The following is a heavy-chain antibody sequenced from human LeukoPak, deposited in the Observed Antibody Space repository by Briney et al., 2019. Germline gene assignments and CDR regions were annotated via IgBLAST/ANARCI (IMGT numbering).Heavy chain of an antibody. D-gene: IGHD3-10*02. CDR2: IYYSGNT. CDR1: GGSLSPYY. Sequence: SEALSLTCTVSGGSLSPYYWSWIRQPPGKGLEWLGYIYYSGNTEYKPSLKSRVAMSVDTSKNQFSLRLSSVTAAGTAVYYCARSTGSTMFIDYWGQGTLVTVSS. V-gene: IGHV4-59*01. J-gene: IGHJ4*02. CDR3: ARSTGSTMFIDY.